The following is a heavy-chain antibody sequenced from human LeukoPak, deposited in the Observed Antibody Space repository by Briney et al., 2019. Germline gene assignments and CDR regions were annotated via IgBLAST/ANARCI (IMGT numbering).Heavy chain of an antibody. CDR3: ARGTNYYGSGDY. CDR2: MYYTGNT. V-gene: IGHV4-61*01. D-gene: IGHD3-10*01. Sequence: SETLSLTCTVSGGSVSSGTYYWSWIRQPPGKGLEWIGHMYYTGNTHYVPSPRSRVTMSIDTSKNQFSLKLTSVTAADTAVYYCARGTNYYGSGDYWGQGALVTVSS. J-gene: IGHJ4*02. CDR1: GGSVSSGTYY.